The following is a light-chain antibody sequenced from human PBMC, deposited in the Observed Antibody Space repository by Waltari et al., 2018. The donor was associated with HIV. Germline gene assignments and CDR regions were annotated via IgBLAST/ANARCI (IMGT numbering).Light chain of an antibody. CDR2: KVS. Sequence: DVVMTQSPLSLPVTLGQPASIYCRSSQSLVYNDGNTYLKWLQQRPGQSPMRLIYKVSNRDSGVPDRFSGSGSGTDFTLRISRVEAEDVGVYYCMQGTHWPPVFGQGTKVEIK. J-gene: IGKJ1*01. CDR1: QSLVYNDGNTY. V-gene: IGKV2-30*01. CDR3: MQGTHWPPV.